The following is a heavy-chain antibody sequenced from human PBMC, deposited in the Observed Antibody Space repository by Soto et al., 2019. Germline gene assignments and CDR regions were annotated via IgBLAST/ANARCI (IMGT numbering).Heavy chain of an antibody. CDR3: ARGGDWGSYHLYFMDV. CDR1: GGTFSSYA. V-gene: IGHV1-69*01. CDR2: IIPIFGTA. J-gene: IGHJ6*02. D-gene: IGHD3-16*02. Sequence: QVQLVQSGAEVKKPGSSVKVSCKASGGTFSSYAISWVRQAPGQGLEWMGGIIPIFGTANYAQKFQGRVTITADEATSTAYMELSSLRSEDTAVYYCARGGDWGSYHLYFMDVWGQGTTVTVSS.